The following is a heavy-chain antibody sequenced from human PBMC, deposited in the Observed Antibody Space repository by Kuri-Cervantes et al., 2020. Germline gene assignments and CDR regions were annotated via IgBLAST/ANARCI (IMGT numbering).Heavy chain of an antibody. V-gene: IGHV1-2*02. CDR1: GYTLTGYY. J-gene: IGHJ4*02. CDR2: INPNSGGT. Sequence: ASVKVSCKASGYTLTGYYMHWVRQAPGQGLEWMGWINPNSGGTNYAQKFQGRVTMTRDTSISTAYMELSRLRSDDTAVYYCARGSDYYDFWSGYYTGPDDYWGQGTLVTVSS. CDR3: ARGSDYYDFWSGYYTGPDDY. D-gene: IGHD3-3*01.